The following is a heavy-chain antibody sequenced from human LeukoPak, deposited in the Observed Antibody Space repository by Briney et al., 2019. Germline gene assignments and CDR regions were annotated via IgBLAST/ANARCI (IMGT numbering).Heavy chain of an antibody. CDR2: INHSGST. V-gene: IGHV4-34*01. Sequence: SETLSLTCAVYGGSFSGYYWSWNRQPPGKGLEWIGEINHSGSTNYNPSLKSRVTISVDTSKNQFSLRLRSVTAADTAVYYCASDRQQPYYYYDMDVWGQGTTVTVSS. J-gene: IGHJ6*02. D-gene: IGHD6-13*01. CDR1: GGSFSGYY. CDR3: ASDRQQPYYYYDMDV.